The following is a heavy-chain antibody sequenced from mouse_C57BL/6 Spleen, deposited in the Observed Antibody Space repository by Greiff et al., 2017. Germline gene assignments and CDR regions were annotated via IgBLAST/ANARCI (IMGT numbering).Heavy chain of an antibody. CDR2: ISSGGDYI. CDR3: TREGQGAWFAY. Sequence: EVQVVESGEGLVKPGGSLKLSCAASGFTFSSYAMSWVRQTPEKRLEWVAYISSGGDYIYYADTVKGRFTISRDNARNTLYLQMSSLKSEDTAMYYCTREGQGAWFAYWGQGTLVTVSA. V-gene: IGHV5-9-1*02. J-gene: IGHJ3*01. CDR1: GFTFSSYA. D-gene: IGHD3-3*01.